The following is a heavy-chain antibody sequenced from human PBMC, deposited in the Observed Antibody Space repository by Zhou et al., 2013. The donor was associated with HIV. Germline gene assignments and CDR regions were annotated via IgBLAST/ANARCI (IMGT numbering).Heavy chain of an antibody. D-gene: IGHD1-20*01. CDR1: GVSFSNYA. Sequence: QVRLMQSGAAVKKPGSSVKISCKASGVSFSNYAVNWVRQAPGQQLEWMGGTIPHFGVINPAQKFKDRLRLTADASTTTVYMDLSGLEFADTAVYYCVGRQKYNPGNVGNFDFWGQGTLVTVSS. V-gene: IGHV1-69*12. CDR3: VGRQKYNPGNVGNFDF. J-gene: IGHJ4*02. CDR2: TIPHFGVI.